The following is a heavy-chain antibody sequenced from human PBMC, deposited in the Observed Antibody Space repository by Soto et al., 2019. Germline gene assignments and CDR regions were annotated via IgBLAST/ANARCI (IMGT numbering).Heavy chain of an antibody. Sequence: QVQLVESGGGVVQPGRSLRLSCAASGFTFSSYAMHWVRQAPGKGLEWVAVISYDGRNKYYADSVKGRFTISRDNSKNTLYLQMNSLRAEDTAVYYCARDIVATKYYYGMDVWGQGTTVTVSS. D-gene: IGHD5-12*01. CDR1: GFTFSSYA. J-gene: IGHJ6*02. CDR3: ARDIVATKYYYGMDV. V-gene: IGHV3-30*04. CDR2: ISYDGRNK.